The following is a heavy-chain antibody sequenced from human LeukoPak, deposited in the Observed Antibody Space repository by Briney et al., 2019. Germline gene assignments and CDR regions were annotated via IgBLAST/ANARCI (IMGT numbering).Heavy chain of an antibody. CDR2: ISSSSSYI. V-gene: IGHV3-21*05. CDR3: ARDLQEGTDYRLFDY. D-gene: IGHD4-11*01. J-gene: IGHJ4*02. CDR1: GFTFSSFS. Sequence: PGGSLRLSCAASGFTFSSFSMNWVRQAPGKGLEWVSYISSSSSYIYYADSVKGRFTISRDNAKNSLYLQMNSLRAEDTAVYYCARDLQEGTDYRLFDYWGQGTLVTVSS.